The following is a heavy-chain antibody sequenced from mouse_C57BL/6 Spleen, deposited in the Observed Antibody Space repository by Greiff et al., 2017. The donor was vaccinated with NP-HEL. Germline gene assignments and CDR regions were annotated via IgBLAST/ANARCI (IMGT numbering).Heavy chain of an antibody. CDR2: ISEGGNYS. Sequence: EVQVGGSGGGLVKPGGSLKISCAASGFTFSDYSLSWVPQTPGKRLGWVTTISEGGNYSYYPDNVKGRFTISRDNAKNNLYLQMSHLKSEDTAMYYCARGSFAYWGQGTLVTVSA. V-gene: IGHV5-4*01. CDR3: ARGSFAY. J-gene: IGHJ3*01. CDR1: GFTFSDYS.